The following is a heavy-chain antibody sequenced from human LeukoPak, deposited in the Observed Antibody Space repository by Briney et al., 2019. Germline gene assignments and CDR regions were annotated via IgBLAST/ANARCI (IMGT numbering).Heavy chain of an antibody. CDR1: DGSISSYY. CDR2: IYDSGST. CDR3: AREFSWSGFFDY. Sequence: SETLSLTCTVSDGSISSYYWSWIRQPPGKGLEWVGHIYDSGSTNYNPSLKSRVTISVDTSKNQFSLKLSSVTAADTAVYYCAREFSWSGFFDYWGQGTLVTVSS. J-gene: IGHJ4*02. D-gene: IGHD3-3*01. V-gene: IGHV4-59*01.